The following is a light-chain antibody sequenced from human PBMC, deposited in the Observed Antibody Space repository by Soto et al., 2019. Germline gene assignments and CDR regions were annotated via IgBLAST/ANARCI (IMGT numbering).Light chain of an antibody. CDR2: DAS. Sequence: EIVLTQSPVTLSLSPGERATLSCRASQSINNYLAWYQQKPGQPPRLLIYDASNRATAIPVRFSGSGSGTDFTLTISRLEPEDFAVYYCQQYGSSPQTFGQGTRLEIK. J-gene: IGKJ5*01. CDR3: QQYGSSPQT. V-gene: IGKV3-20*01. CDR1: QSINNY.